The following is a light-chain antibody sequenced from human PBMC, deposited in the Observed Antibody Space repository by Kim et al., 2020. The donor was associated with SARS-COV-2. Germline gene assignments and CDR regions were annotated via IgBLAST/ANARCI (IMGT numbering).Light chain of an antibody. Sequence: EIVMTQSPATLSVSPGERATLSCRASQSVSSNLAWYQQKPGQAPRLLINGASTRATGIPARFTGSGSGTEFTLTISSLQSEDFAVYYCQQCNNWPWTFGQGTKVDIK. J-gene: IGKJ1*01. CDR2: GAS. V-gene: IGKV3-15*01. CDR3: QQCNNWPWT. CDR1: QSVSSN.